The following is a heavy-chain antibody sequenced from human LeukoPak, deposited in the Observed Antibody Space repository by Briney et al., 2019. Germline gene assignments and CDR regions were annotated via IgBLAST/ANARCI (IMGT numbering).Heavy chain of an antibody. V-gene: IGHV3-7*01. CDR1: GFTFSSYW. Sequence: GGSLRLSCAASGFTFSSYWMSWVRQAPGKGLEWVANIKQDGSEKYYVDSVKGRFAISRDNAKNSLYLQMNSLRAEDTAVYYCARDAFMITFGGVILYMDVWGKGTTVTVSS. CDR2: IKQDGSEK. D-gene: IGHD3-16*01. CDR3: ARDAFMITFGGVILYMDV. J-gene: IGHJ6*03.